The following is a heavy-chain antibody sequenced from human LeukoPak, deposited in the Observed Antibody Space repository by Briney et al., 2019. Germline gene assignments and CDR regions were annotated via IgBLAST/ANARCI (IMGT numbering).Heavy chain of an antibody. Sequence: SETLSLTCTVSGGSISSGSYYWSWIRQPAGKGLEWIGRIYTSGSTNYNPSLKSRVTISVDTSKNQFSLKLSSVTAADTAVYYCARDRYSGSKYGRGNFDYWGQGTLVTVSS. CDR1: GGSISSGSYY. V-gene: IGHV4-61*02. D-gene: IGHD1-26*01. CDR3: ARDRYSGSKYGRGNFDY. J-gene: IGHJ4*02. CDR2: IYTSGST.